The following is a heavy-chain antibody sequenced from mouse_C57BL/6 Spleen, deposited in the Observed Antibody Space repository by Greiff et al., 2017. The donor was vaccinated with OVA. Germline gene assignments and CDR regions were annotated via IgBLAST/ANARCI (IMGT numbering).Heavy chain of an antibody. CDR3: ARKGIGSSSYFDV. V-gene: IGHV1-19*01. CDR2: INPYNGGT. Sequence: EVKLQQSGPVLVKPGASVKMSCKASGYTFTDYYMNWVKQSHGKSLEWIGVINPYNGGTSYNQKFKGKATLTVDKSSSTAYMELNSLTSEDSAVYYCARKGIGSSSYFDVWGTGTTVTVSS. CDR1: GYTFTDYY. D-gene: IGHD1-1*01. J-gene: IGHJ1*03.